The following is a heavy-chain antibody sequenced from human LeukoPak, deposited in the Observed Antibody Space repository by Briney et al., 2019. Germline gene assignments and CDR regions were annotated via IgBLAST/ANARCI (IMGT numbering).Heavy chain of an antibody. Sequence: GGSLRLSCAASGFDLSTYEMNWVRQAPGKGLEWIADITISGHTKNYTDSVKGRFTTSRDNARTSLYLQMNSLRVEDTGVYYCARGDPHADLWGQGTLVTVSS. V-gene: IGHV3-48*03. CDR2: ITISGHTK. CDR3: ARGDPHADL. J-gene: IGHJ5*02. CDR1: GFDLSTYE.